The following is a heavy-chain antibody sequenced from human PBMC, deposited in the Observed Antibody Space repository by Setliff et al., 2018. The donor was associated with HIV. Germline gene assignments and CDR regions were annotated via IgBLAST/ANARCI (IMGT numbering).Heavy chain of an antibody. J-gene: IGHJ4*02. D-gene: IGHD4-17*01. CDR2: IYSTGST. V-gene: IGHV4-59*11. CDR3: AKGAGFYGDYTFDH. CDR1: GPSINIPS. Sequence: SETLSLTCTVSGPSINIPSWSWIRQSPGKAFEWIGYIYSTGSTNYNPSLQSRVTISMVASRNQFSLKVTSVTAADTAVYYCAKGAGFYGDYTFDHWGQGRQVTVSS.